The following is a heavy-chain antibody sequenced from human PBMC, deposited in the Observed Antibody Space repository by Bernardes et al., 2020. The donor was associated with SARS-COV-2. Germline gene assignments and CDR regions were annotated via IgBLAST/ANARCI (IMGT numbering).Heavy chain of an antibody. V-gene: IGHV3-48*01. Sequence: VESLILSCAASGFTFTTYSMNWVRQAPGKGLEWVAYISSSGNTIYYADSVKGRFTISRDNAKDSLSLQMNSLRAEDTAVYHCRGVYYFYGMEVWGPGTTVTVS. CDR3: RGVYYFYGMEV. CDR2: ISSSGNTI. J-gene: IGHJ6*02. CDR1: GFTFTTYS.